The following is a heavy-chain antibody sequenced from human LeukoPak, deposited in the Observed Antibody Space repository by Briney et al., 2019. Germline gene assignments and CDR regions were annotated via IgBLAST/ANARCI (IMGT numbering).Heavy chain of an antibody. Sequence: GGSLRLSCAASGFTFSSYAMSWVRQAPGKALEWVSAISGSGGSTYYADSVKGRFTISRDNSKNTLYLQMNSLRAEDTAVYYCAKVSGNDDYGGNVLDYWGQGTLVTVSS. J-gene: IGHJ4*02. CDR1: GFTFSSYA. V-gene: IGHV3-23*01. CDR2: ISGSGGST. CDR3: AKVSGNDDYGGNVLDY. D-gene: IGHD4-23*01.